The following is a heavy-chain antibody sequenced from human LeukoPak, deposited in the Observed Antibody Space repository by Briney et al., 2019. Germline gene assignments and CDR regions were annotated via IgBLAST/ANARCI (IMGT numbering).Heavy chain of an antibody. CDR1: GGSISSSNW. CDR3: ATGLASSGWSFDY. Sequence: SETLSLTCAVSGGSISSSNWWSWVRQPPGKGLEWIGEIYHSGSTNYNPSLKSRVTISVDKSKNQFSLKLSSVTAADTAVYYCATGLASSGWSFDYWGQGTLVTVSS. CDR2: IYHSGST. V-gene: IGHV4-4*02. J-gene: IGHJ4*02. D-gene: IGHD6-19*01.